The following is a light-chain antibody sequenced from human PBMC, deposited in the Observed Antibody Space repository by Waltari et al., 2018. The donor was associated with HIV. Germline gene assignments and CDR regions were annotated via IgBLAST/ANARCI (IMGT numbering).Light chain of an antibody. Sequence: DIQMTQSPSSLSASVGDRVTITCRASQTINGNLNWYQQIPGKAPKLLIFGASTLQTGVPARFSGSGYGTHFTLTVTSLQPEDFATYFCQQTYRLPQTFGQGTRVDIK. V-gene: IGKV1-39*01. CDR2: GAS. CDR3: QQTYRLPQT. J-gene: IGKJ5*01. CDR1: QTINGN.